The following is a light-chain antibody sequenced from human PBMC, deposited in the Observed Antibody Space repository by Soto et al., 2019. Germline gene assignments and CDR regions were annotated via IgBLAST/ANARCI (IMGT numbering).Light chain of an antibody. Sequence: GDRVTITCRASQRITTYLNWYQQKPGEAPKLLISTSGTLQRGVPSRFSGSGSGTDFTLTITALRPDDFATYFCQPTYSTPYTFGQGTKLEIK. CDR1: QRITTY. CDR3: QPTYSTPYT. V-gene: IGKV1-39*01. J-gene: IGKJ2*01. CDR2: TSG.